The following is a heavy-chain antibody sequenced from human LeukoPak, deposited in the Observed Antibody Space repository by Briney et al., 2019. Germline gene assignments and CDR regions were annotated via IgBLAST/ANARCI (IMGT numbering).Heavy chain of an antibody. CDR3: ARDYSSGYYGLLDY. CDR2: FDPEDGET. CDR1: GYTLTELS. Sequence: ASVKVSCKVSGYTLTELSMHWVRQAPGKGLEWMGGFDPEDGETIYAQKFQGRVTMTRDMSTSTVYMELSSLRSEDTAVYYCARDYSSGYYGLLDYWGQGTLVTVSS. V-gene: IGHV1-24*01. D-gene: IGHD3-22*01. J-gene: IGHJ4*02.